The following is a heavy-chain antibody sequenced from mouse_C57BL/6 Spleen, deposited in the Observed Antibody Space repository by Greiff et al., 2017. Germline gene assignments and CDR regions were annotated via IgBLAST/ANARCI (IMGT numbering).Heavy chain of an antibody. CDR2: ISYDGSN. D-gene: IGHD2-5*01. J-gene: IGHJ3*01. CDR3: ARQGTSYYSNYAWFAY. Sequence: EVQLQQSGPGLVKPSQSLSLTCSVTGYSITSGYYWNWIRQFPGNKLEWMGYISYDGSNNYNPSLKNRISITRDTSKNQFFLKLNSVTTEDTATYYCARQGTSYYSNYAWFAYWGQGTLVTVSA. CDR1: GYSITSGYY. V-gene: IGHV3-6*01.